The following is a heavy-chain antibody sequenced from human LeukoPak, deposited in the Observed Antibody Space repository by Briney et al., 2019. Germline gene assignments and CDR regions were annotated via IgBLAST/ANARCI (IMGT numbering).Heavy chain of an antibody. CDR2: ISSSSSYI. D-gene: IGHD6-13*01. CDR3: ARGIAAAGSGY. Sequence: GGSLRLSCAASGFTFSSHAMNWVRQAPGKGLEWVSSISSSSSYIYYADSVKGRFTISRDNAKNSLYLQMNSLRAEDTAVYYCARGIAAAGSGYWGQGTMVTVSS. J-gene: IGHJ4*02. CDR1: GFTFSSHA. V-gene: IGHV3-21*01.